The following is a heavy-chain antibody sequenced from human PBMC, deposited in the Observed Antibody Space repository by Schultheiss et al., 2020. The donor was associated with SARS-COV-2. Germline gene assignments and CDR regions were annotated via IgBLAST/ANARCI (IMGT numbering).Heavy chain of an antibody. V-gene: IGHV1-8*02. D-gene: IGHD3-22*01. CDR3: ARRDSSAWASWFDP. J-gene: IGHJ5*02. Sequence: ASVKVSCKASGGTFSSYAISWVRQAPGQGLEWMGWINPNSGGTNYAQKFQGRVTLTSDSSISTAFMELSRLTSEDTAVYYCARRDSSAWASWFDPWGQGTLVTVSS. CDR2: INPNSGGT. CDR1: GGTFSSYA.